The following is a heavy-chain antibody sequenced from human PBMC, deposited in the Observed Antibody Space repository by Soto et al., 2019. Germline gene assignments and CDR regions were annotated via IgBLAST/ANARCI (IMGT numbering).Heavy chain of an antibody. Sequence: PGGSLRLSCAVSGLTYRDNWMSWVHQAPEKGLEWVANINQDGSETSYVDSVKGRFTISRDRSKHSLWLHMNSLRLDDTAVYDCTRGSGSSCFDHWGQGRLFTVSS. CDR2: INQDGSET. V-gene: IGHV3-7*04. CDR3: TRGSGSSCFDH. D-gene: IGHD6-6*01. J-gene: IGHJ4*02. CDR1: GLTYRDNW.